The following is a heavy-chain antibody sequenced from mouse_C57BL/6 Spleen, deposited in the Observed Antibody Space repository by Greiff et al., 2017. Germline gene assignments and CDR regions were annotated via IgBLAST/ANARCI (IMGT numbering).Heavy chain of an antibody. Sequence: QVQLQQSGPELVKPGASVKISCTASGYAFSSSWMNWVKQRPGKGLEWIGRIDPGDGDTNYNGKFKGKATLTEDKSSSTAYMQRRSLTSEDSAVYVCARREMGSYYFDDWGKGTTLTVSS. V-gene: IGHV1-82*01. CDR3: ARREMGSYYFDD. CDR1: GYAFSSSW. D-gene: IGHD2-3*01. J-gene: IGHJ2*01. CDR2: IDPGDGDT.